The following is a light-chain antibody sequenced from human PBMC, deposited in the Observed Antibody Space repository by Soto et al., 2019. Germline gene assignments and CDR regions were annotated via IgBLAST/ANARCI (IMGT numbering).Light chain of an antibody. CDR2: TVS. Sequence: VVRTQSPLSLPVTLRHPASIACRSIQSRVHNNINTYLMWFQQRPGLSPRLLFYTVSSRNSGVPSRFSGSGAGTDFTMKISRVEAEDVGVYYCMQNAHWTHTFGQGTKVDIK. CDR1: QSRVHNNINTY. V-gene: IGKV2-30*02. CDR3: MQNAHWTHT. J-gene: IGKJ2*01.